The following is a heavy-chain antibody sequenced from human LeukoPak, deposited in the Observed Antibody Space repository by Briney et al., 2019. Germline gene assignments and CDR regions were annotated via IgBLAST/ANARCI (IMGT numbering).Heavy chain of an antibody. Sequence: ASVKVSCKASGYTFTSYGISWVRQAPGQGLEWMGWISAYNGHTNYAQKLQGRVTMTTDTSTSTAYMELRSLRSDDTAVYYCARDSSPDRWFGARDYWGQGTLVTVSS. CDR1: GYTFTSYG. J-gene: IGHJ4*02. D-gene: IGHD3-10*01. CDR2: ISAYNGHT. V-gene: IGHV1-18*01. CDR3: ARDSSPDRWFGARDY.